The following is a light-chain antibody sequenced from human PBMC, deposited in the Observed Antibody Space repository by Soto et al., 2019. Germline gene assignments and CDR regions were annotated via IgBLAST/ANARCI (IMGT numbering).Light chain of an antibody. J-gene: IGLJ3*02. Sequence: QSALTQPPSVSGTPVQRVTISCSGSSSNIGSNYVYWFQQVPGAAPKLLIYRSYQRPSGVPDRFSGSKSGTSASLAISGVRSEDEADYYCAAWDDSLSGYWVFGGGTKLTVL. CDR3: AAWDDSLSGYWV. V-gene: IGLV1-47*01. CDR2: RSY. CDR1: SSNIGSNY.